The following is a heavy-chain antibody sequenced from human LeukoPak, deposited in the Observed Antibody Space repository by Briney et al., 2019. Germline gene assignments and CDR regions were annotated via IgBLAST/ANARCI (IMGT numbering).Heavy chain of an antibody. V-gene: IGHV1-2*02. J-gene: IGHJ5*02. Sequence: GASVKVSCKASGYTFTGYYMHWVRQAPGQGLEWMGWINPNSGGTNYAQKFQGRVTMTRDTSISTAYMELSRLRSDDTAVYYCASIGYCSSTSCYNWFDPWGQGTLVTVSS. D-gene: IGHD2-2*01. CDR1: GYTFTGYY. CDR2: INPNSGGT. CDR3: ASIGYCSSTSCYNWFDP.